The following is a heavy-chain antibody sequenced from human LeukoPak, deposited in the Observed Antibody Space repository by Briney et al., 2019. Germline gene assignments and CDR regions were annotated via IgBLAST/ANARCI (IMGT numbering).Heavy chain of an antibody. V-gene: IGHV4-30-4*01. CDR2: IYYSGST. CDR3: ARGEILAGYYFDY. Sequence: KPSETLSLTCTVSGASIRSGDYYWRWIRQPPGKGLEWIGYIYYSGSTFYNPSLKSRIIMSQDMSKNQFSLKLTSVTAADTAVYFCARGEILAGYYFDYWGQGTLVAVSS. D-gene: IGHD3-9*01. J-gene: IGHJ4*02. CDR1: GASIRSGDYY.